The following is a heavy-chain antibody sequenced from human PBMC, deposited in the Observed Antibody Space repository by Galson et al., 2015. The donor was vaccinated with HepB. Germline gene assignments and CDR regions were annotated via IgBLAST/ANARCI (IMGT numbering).Heavy chain of an antibody. CDR3: AKNPDYGDYYYYGMDV. D-gene: IGHD4-17*01. CDR2: ISYDGSNK. V-gene: IGHV3-30*18. J-gene: IGHJ6*02. CDR1: GFTFSSYG. Sequence: SLRLSCAASGFTFSSYGMHWVRQAPGKGLEWVAVISYDGSNKYYADSVKGRFTISRDNSKNTLYLQMNSLRAEDTAVYYCAKNPDYGDYYYYGMDVWGQGTTVTVSS.